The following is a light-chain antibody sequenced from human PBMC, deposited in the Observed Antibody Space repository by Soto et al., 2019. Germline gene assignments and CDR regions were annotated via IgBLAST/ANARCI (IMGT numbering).Light chain of an antibody. CDR1: QSVSVNS. Sequence: EIVLTQSPGTLSLSPGERATLSCRASQSVSVNSLAWYQQKGGQAPRLLIYAASTRATGVPDRFSGTGSGTDFGLTISRLEPDDFAVYYCQQYGGSPFTFGPGTKVDIK. J-gene: IGKJ3*01. CDR2: AAS. V-gene: IGKV3-20*01. CDR3: QQYGGSPFT.